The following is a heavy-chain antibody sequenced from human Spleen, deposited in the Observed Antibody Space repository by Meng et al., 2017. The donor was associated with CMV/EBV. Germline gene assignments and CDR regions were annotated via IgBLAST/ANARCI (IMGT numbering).Heavy chain of an antibody. CDR3: ARVPWEQWLVGKGWFDP. J-gene: IGHJ5*02. CDR2: IYYSGTT. V-gene: IGHV4-59*01. D-gene: IGHD6-19*01. Sequence: SETLSLTCTVSGGSLSTYYWSWIRQPPGKRLEWIGYIYYSGTTNYNPSLKSRVTISIDTSKNQFSLKLSSVTAADTAVYYCARVPWEQWLVGKGWFDPWGQGTLVTVSS. CDR1: GGSLSTYY.